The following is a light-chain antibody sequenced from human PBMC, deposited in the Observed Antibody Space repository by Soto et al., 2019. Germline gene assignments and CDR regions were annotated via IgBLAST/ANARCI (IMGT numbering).Light chain of an antibody. Sequence: QSVLTQPRSVSGSPGQSVTISCTGTSSDVGAYNFVSWYQQHPGKAPKLMIYDVTKRPSGVPDRFSGSKSGNTASLTISGLQAEDEADYYCCSYAGSYTFLFGGGTKLTVL. CDR3: CSYAGSYTFL. CDR1: SSDVGAYNF. J-gene: IGLJ2*01. CDR2: DVT. V-gene: IGLV2-11*01.